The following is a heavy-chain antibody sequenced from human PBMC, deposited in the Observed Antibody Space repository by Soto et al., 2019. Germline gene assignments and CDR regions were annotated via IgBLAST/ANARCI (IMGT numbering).Heavy chain of an antibody. CDR2: IKSKTDGGTT. CDR3: TTAAPTSGGYGMDV. J-gene: IGHJ6*02. D-gene: IGHD2-15*01. CDR1: GFTFSNAW. V-gene: IGHV3-15*01. Sequence: EVQLVESGGGLVKPGGSLRLSCAASGFTFSNAWMSWVRQAPGKGLEWVGRIKSKTDGGTTDYAAPVKGRFTISRDDSKNTLYMQMNSLKTEDTAVYYCTTAAPTSGGYGMDVWGQGTTVTVSS.